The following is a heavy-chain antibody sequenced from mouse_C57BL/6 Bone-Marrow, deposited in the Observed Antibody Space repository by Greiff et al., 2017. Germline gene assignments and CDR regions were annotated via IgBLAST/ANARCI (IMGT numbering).Heavy chain of an antibody. CDR2: IDPEDGET. V-gene: IGHV14-2*01. CDR3: ATTVVATWDYYAMDY. J-gene: IGHJ4*01. CDR1: GFNIKDYY. D-gene: IGHD1-1*01. Sequence: VHVKQSGAELVKPGASVKLSCTASGFNIKDYYMHWVKQRTEQGLEWIGRIDPEDGETKYAPKFQGKATITADTSSNTAYLQLSSLTSEDTAVYYCATTVVATWDYYAMDYWGQGTSVTVSS.